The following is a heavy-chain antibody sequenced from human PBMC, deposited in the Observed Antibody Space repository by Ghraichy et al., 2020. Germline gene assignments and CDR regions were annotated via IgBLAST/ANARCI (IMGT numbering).Heavy chain of an antibody. J-gene: IGHJ6*02. CDR1: GFTFSTYG. V-gene: IGHV3-30*02. D-gene: IGHD2-2*01. CDR3: AKGLGVVPAVMFV. CDR2: IRFDGSDK. Sequence: GGSLRLSCAASGFTFSTYGMHWVRQAPGKGLEWVAYIRFDGSDKYYADSVKGRFTISRDNSKNTLYLQMNSLRPEDTAVYSCAKGLGVVPAVMFVWGLGTTVTVSS.